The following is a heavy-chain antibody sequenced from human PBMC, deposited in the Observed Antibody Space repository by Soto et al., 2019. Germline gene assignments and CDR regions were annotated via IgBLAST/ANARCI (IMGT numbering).Heavy chain of an antibody. CDR3: AKGSDYSSSFNYFDY. J-gene: IGHJ4*02. D-gene: IGHD6-6*01. CDR1: GFTFSSHA. Sequence: GGSLRLSCAASGFTFSSHAMSWVRQAPWKVLEWVSGTSGSGGTTYYADSVKGRFAISRDNSKNTLYLQMNSLRAEDTAVYYCAKGSDYSSSFNYFDYWGQGTLVTVSS. CDR2: TSGSGGTT. V-gene: IGHV3-23*01.